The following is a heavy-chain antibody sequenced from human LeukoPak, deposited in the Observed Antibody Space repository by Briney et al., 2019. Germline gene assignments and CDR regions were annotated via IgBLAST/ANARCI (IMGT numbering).Heavy chain of an antibody. D-gene: IGHD6-6*01. CDR1: GGSISIYY. V-gene: IGHV4-59*01. J-gene: IGHJ1*01. CDR3: ARGGAARLHFQN. CDR2: IYHSGST. Sequence: SETLSLTCTVSGGSISIYYWNWIRQPPGKGLEWIGYIYHSGSTNYNPSLQSRVTISVDTSKNQFSLNLNSVTAADTAVYYCARGGAARLHFQNWGQGTLVTVSS.